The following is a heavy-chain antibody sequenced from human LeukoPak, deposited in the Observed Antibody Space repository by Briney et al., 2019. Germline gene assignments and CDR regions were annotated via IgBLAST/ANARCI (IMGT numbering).Heavy chain of an antibody. Sequence: GASVTVSCKASGYTFTGYYMHWVRQAPGPGLEWMGWINPNSGGTNYAQKFQGRVTMTRDTSISTAYMELSRLRSDDTAVYYCARDPVRWGTWDSSSHTHYYYYYMDVWGKGTTVTVSS. CDR1: GYTFTGYY. CDR2: INPNSGGT. J-gene: IGHJ6*03. CDR3: ARDPVRWGTWDSSSHTHYYYYYMDV. V-gene: IGHV1-2*02. D-gene: IGHD6-6*01.